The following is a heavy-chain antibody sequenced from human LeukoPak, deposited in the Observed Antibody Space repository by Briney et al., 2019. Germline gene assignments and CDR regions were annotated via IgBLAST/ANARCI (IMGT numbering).Heavy chain of an antibody. Sequence: SETLSLTCAVSDGSISSGGYSWSWIRQPPGKGLEWIGYIYHSGSTYYNPSLKSRVTISVDRSKNQFSLKLSSVTAADTAVYYCARVRGKLPPDYWGQGTLVTVSS. CDR1: DGSISSGGYS. CDR3: ARVRGKLPPDY. D-gene: IGHD1-7*01. CDR2: IYHSGST. V-gene: IGHV4-30-2*01. J-gene: IGHJ4*02.